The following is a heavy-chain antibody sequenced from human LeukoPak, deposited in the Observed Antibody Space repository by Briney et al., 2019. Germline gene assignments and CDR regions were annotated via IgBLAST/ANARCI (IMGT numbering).Heavy chain of an antibody. CDR2: ISWNSGSI. D-gene: IGHD5-12*01. Sequence: GRSLRLSCAASGFTFDDYAMHWVRQAPGKGLEWVSGISWNSGSIGYADSVKGRFTISRDNAKNSLYLQMNSLRAEDTALYYCAKDMSRWLRGFDHWGQGTLVTVSS. V-gene: IGHV3-9*01. CDR3: AKDMSRWLRGFDH. J-gene: IGHJ4*02. CDR1: GFTFDDYA.